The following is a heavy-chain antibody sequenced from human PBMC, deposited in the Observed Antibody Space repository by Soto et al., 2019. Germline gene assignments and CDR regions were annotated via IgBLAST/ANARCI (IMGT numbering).Heavy chain of an antibody. CDR1: GFTFRSYS. CDR2: ISGGSGYI. CDR3: ASSLRTVTSHLIGDAFDI. J-gene: IGHJ3*02. Sequence: GGSLRLSCAVSGFTFRSYSMNWVRQAPGKGLEWVSSISGGSGYIYYADSMKGRFTISRDNAKDSLYLQMNSLRAEDTAVYYCASSLRTVTSHLIGDAFDIWGQGTMVTVSS. D-gene: IGHD4-17*01. V-gene: IGHV3-21*01.